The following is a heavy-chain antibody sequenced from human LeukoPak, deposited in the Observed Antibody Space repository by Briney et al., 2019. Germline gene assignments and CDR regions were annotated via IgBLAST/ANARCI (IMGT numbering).Heavy chain of an antibody. Sequence: SETLSLTCTVSGGSISSGGYYWSWIRQHPGKGLEWIGYIYYSGSTYYNPSLKSRVTISVDTSKNQFSLKLSSVTAADTAVYYCARGAQSYDYVWGSYRSNWFDPWGQGTLVTVSS. D-gene: IGHD3-16*02. V-gene: IGHV4-31*03. CDR3: ARGAQSYDYVWGSYRSNWFDP. CDR2: IYYSGST. CDR1: GGSISSGGYY. J-gene: IGHJ5*02.